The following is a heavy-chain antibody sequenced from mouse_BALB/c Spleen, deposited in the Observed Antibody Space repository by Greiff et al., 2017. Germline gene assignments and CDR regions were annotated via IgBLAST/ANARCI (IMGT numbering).Heavy chain of an antibody. Sequence: EVQLQQSGAELVKPGASVKLSCTASGFNIKDTYMHWVKQRPEQGLEWIGRIDPANGNTKYDPKFQGKATITADTSSNTAYLQLSSLTSEDTAVYYCASGGYYNPWFAYWGQGTLVTVSA. V-gene: IGHV14-3*02. D-gene: IGHD2-12*01. CDR2: IDPANGNT. CDR3: ASGGYYNPWFAY. CDR1: GFNIKDTY. J-gene: IGHJ3*01.